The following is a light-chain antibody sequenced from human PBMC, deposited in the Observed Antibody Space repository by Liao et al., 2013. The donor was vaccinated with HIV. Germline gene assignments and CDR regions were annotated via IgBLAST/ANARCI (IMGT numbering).Light chain of an antibody. CDR3: QAWDSGTAV. V-gene: IGLV3-1*01. Sequence: SYELTQPPSVSVSPGQTASISCSGDNLGNKICFVGISRGQASPLVLVIYQDNKRPSGIPERFSGSTSGNTATLTISGTQAMDEADYYCQAWDSGTAVFGGGTKLTVL. CDR1: NLGNKI. J-gene: IGLJ2*01. CDR2: QDN.